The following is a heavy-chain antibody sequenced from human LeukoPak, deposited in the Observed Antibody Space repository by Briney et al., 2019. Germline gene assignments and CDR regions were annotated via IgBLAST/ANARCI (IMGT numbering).Heavy chain of an antibody. D-gene: IGHD3-10*01. CDR2: ISSNGGST. V-gene: IGHV3-64*01. J-gene: IGHJ4*02. CDR3: ARGDELLWFGGVDY. Sequence: GGSLRLSCAASGFTFSSYAMHWVRQAPGKGLEYVSAISSNGGSTYYANSVKGRFTISRDNSKNTLYLQMGSLRAEDMAVYYCARGDELLWFGGVDYWGQGTLVTVSS. CDR1: GFTFSSYA.